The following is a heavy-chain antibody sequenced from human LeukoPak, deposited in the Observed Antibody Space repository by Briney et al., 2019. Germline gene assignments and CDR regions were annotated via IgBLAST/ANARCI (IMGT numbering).Heavy chain of an antibody. J-gene: IGHJ4*02. V-gene: IGHV3-15*01. Sequence: GGSLRLSCVASGFTFSNAWMSWVRQAPGKGLEWVGRIKSRADGETTDFAAPVKGRFAISGDDSKTTLYLQMHSLKTEDTAVYYCTTDLGITMIRGVIVSWGQGTLVTVSS. CDR3: TTDLGITMIRGVIVS. CDR1: GFTFSNAW. D-gene: IGHD3-10*01. CDR2: IKSRADGETT.